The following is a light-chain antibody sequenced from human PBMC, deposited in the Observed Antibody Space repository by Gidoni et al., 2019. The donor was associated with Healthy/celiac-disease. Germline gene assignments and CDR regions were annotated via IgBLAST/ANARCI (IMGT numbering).Light chain of an antibody. CDR1: QSISSY. CDR3: QQSYSTPLYT. J-gene: IGKJ2*01. CDR2: AAS. Sequence: DIQMTQSPSSLSASVGDRVTITCRASQSISSYLNWYQQKPGKAPTLLIYAASSLQSWVPSRFSGSGSGTDFTLTISSLQPEDFATYYCQQSYSTPLYTFGQGTKLEIK. V-gene: IGKV1-39*01.